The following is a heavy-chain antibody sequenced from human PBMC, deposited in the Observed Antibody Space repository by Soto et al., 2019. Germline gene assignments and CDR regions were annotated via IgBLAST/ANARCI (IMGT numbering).Heavy chain of an antibody. CDR2: INSDGSST. CDR1: GFTFSSYW. Sequence: GGSLRLSCAASGFTFSSYWMHWVRQAPGKGLVWVSRINSDGSSTSYADSVKGRFTISRDNAKNTLYLQMNSLRAEDTAVYYCARDRRSAMAFHDNWFDPWGQGTLVTVSS. D-gene: IGHD5-18*01. CDR3: ARDRRSAMAFHDNWFDP. J-gene: IGHJ5*02. V-gene: IGHV3-74*01.